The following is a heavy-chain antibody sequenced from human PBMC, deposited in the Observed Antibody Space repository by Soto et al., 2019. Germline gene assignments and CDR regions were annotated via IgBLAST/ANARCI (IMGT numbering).Heavy chain of an antibody. CDR1: GFTFSRYG. CDR2: MSYDGSNK. Sequence: GGSLRLSCAASGFTFSRYGMHWVRQAPGKGLEWVAVMSYDGSNKWYADSVKGRFNVSRDNSKNTLYLQMNSLRAEDTAVYYCVKNSYYDILTGFDYFDYWGQGVPVTVSS. V-gene: IGHV3-30*18. CDR3: VKNSYYDILTGFDYFDY. J-gene: IGHJ4*02. D-gene: IGHD3-9*01.